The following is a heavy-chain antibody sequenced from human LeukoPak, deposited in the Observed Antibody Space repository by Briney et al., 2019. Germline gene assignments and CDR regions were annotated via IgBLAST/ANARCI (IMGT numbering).Heavy chain of an antibody. Sequence: SQTLCLTCAVYGVALSGDYWSCIRQPPGKGLEWIVEINHSGSTNYNPSLKSRVTISVDTSKNQFSLKLSSVTAADTAVYYCARGFYCSSTSCSRSDPWGQGTLVTVSS. CDR1: GVALSGDY. D-gene: IGHD2-2*01. CDR2: INHSGST. V-gene: IGHV4-34*01. J-gene: IGHJ5*02. CDR3: ARGFYCSSTSCSRSDP.